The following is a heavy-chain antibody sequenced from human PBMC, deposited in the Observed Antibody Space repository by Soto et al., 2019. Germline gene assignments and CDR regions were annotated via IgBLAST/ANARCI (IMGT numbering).Heavy chain of an antibody. D-gene: IGHD3-22*01. CDR1: GFTFSSYA. Sequence: PGGSLRLSCAASGFTFSSYAMSWVRQAPGKGLEWVSAISGSGGSTYYADSVKGRFTISRDNSKNTLYLQMNSLRAEDTAVYYCAKDRATYYYDSSGYYYVDGPFDYWGQGTLVTVPQ. V-gene: IGHV3-23*01. J-gene: IGHJ4*02. CDR2: ISGSGGST. CDR3: AKDRATYYYDSSGYYYVDGPFDY.